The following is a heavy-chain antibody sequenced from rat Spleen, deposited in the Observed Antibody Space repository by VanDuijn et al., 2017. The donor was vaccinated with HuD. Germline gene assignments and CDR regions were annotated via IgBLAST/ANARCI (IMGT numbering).Heavy chain of an antibody. CDR2: ISPDGGST. Sequence: EVKLVETGGGLGHPGESLKLSCVASGFTFSSYWMFWIRQAPGEGLEWISSISPDGGSTYYPDSVKGRFTISRDSAKSTLYLQMDSLRSEDTATYYCARHTTDYGDWFAFWGQGTLVTVSS. J-gene: IGHJ3*01. CDR1: GFTFSSYW. CDR3: ARHTTDYGDWFAF. V-gene: IGHV5-58*01. D-gene: IGHD1-6*01.